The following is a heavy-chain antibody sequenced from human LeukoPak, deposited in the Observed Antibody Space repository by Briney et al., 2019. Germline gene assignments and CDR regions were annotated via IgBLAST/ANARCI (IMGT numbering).Heavy chain of an antibody. Sequence: GGSLRLSCEASGFAVSARPMSWVRQAPGKGLEWVSVIYSGGSTYYADSVKGRFTISRDNSKNTLYLQMNSLRAEDTAVYYCAKDSVWYRMDFAVVITYFDYWGQGTLVTVSS. V-gene: IGHV3-53*01. CDR1: GFAVSARP. J-gene: IGHJ4*02. CDR3: AKDSVWYRMDFAVVITYFDY. D-gene: IGHD3-3*01. CDR2: IYSGGST.